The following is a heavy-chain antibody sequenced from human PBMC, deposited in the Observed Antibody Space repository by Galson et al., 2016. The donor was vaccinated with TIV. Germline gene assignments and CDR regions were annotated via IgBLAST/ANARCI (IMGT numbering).Heavy chain of an antibody. CDR3: ASHYRPSPNLGDMDV. V-gene: IGHV1-69*02. D-gene: IGHD3-16*02. CDR2: IIPVSDMA. J-gene: IGHJ6*02. Sequence: SVKVSCKASGGPFLSYSINWVLQASGQGLEWMGRIIPVSDMASYAQKFQGRVTIIADKSTRTAYMELSSLRFEDTAVYFCASHYRPSPNLGDMDVWGQGTTVTVSS. CDR1: GGPFLSYS.